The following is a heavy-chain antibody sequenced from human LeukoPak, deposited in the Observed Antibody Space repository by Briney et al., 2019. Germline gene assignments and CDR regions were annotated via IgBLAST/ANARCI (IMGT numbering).Heavy chain of an antibody. CDR3: AREDPQTRVPEGMDV. D-gene: IGHD4/OR15-4a*01. V-gene: IGHV4-59*01. J-gene: IGHJ6*02. CDR2: VYYSGTT. CDR1: GGSISYYY. Sequence: SETLSLTCTVSGGSISYYYWSWIRQSPGKGLEWIGYVYYSGTTNYNPSLKSRVTISVDTSKSQFSLQLRSVTAADTAVYYCAREDPQTRVPEGMDVWGQGTTVTVSS.